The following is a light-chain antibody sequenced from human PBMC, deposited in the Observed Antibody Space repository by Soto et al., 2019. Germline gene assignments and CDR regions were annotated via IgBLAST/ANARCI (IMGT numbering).Light chain of an antibody. Sequence: QAVVTQPPSASGTPGQRVTISCSGSSSNIGSNYVFWYQQLPGTAPKLLIYRNNQRPSGVPDRFSVSKSGTSASLAISGLRSEDEAEYYCAAWDDSLSGRVFGGGTQLTVL. CDR1: SSNIGSNY. CDR3: AAWDDSLSGRV. CDR2: RNN. J-gene: IGLJ3*02. V-gene: IGLV1-47*01.